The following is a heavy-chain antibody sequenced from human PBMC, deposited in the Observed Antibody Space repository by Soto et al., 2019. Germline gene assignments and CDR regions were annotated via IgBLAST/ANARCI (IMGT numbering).Heavy chain of an antibody. CDR1: GYTFTNYY. J-gene: IGHJ4*02. CDR3: ARADSDCSSPSCLSYFAF. V-gene: IGHV1-46*01. CDR2: INPSGGST. Sequence: ASVKVSCKASGYTFTNYYIHWVRQAPGQGLEWMGIINPSGGSTSYAQKFQGRVTMTSDTSTSTVYMELSGLRSEDTAVYYCARADSDCSSPSCLSYFAFWGKGTRVPVSS. D-gene: IGHD2-2*01.